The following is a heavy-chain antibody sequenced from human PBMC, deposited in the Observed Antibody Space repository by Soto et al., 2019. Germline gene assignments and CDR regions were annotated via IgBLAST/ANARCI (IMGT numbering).Heavy chain of an antibody. J-gene: IGHJ4*02. CDR2: ISGSGGST. V-gene: IGHV3-23*01. D-gene: IGHD3-10*01. Sequence: GGSLRLSCAASGFTFSSYAMSWVRQAPGKGLEWVSAISGSGGSTYYADSVKGRFTISRDNSKNTLYLQMNSLRDEDTAVYYCAKPGYYYGSPSSIDYWGQGTLVTVSS. CDR1: GFTFSSYA. CDR3: AKPGYYYGSPSSIDY.